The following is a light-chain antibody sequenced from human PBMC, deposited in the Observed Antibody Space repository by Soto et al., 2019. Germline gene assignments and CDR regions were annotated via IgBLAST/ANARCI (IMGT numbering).Light chain of an antibody. Sequence: EIVLTQSPGTLSVSPGGRATLSCRASQSISDTLAWYQQKPGQAPRLLIYDASNRATGIPARFSGSGSGTDFTLTISSLEPEDFAVYYCQQRSNWPPITFGQGTRLEIK. CDR1: QSISDT. J-gene: IGKJ5*01. CDR2: DAS. V-gene: IGKV3-11*01. CDR3: QQRSNWPPIT.